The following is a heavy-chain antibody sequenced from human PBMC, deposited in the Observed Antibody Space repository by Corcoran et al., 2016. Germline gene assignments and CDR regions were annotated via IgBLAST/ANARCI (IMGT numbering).Heavy chain of an antibody. V-gene: IGHV4-39*07. CDR1: GGSISSSSYY. Sequence: QLQLQESGPGLVKPSETLSLTCTVSGGSISSSSYYWGWIRQPPGKGLEWIGSIYYSGSTYYNPSLKSRVTISVDTSKNQFSLKLSSVTAADTAVYYCATGVVVITDFDYWGQGTLVTVSS. J-gene: IGHJ4*02. CDR3: ATGVVVITDFDY. CDR2: IYYSGST. D-gene: IGHD3-22*01.